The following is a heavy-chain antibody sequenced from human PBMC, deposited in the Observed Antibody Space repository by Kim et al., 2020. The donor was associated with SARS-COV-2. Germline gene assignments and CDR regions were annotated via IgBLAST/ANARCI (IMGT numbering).Heavy chain of an antibody. CDR1: GFTFSSYG. V-gene: IGHV3-23*01. CDR2: ISGSGDNT. J-gene: IGHJ6*02. D-gene: IGHD1-1*01. Sequence: LSLTCAVSGFTFSSYGMNWVRQAPGKGLEWVSTISGSGDNTDYADSVEGRFTISRDNSMQTLSLEMRSLRAGDTAVYYCAKDRIDTGNYYGMDVWGQGTTVIVSS. CDR3: AKDRIDTGNYYGMDV.